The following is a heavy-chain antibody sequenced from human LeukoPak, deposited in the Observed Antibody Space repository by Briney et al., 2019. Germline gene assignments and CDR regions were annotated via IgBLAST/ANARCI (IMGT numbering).Heavy chain of an antibody. Sequence: ASVKVSCKASGYTFTSYYMHWVRQAPGQGLEWMGIINPSGGSTSYAQKFQGRVTMTRDTSTSTVYMELSSLRAEDTAVYYCAKNNNWNYVFDYWGQGILVTVSS. CDR3: AKNNNWNYVFDY. D-gene: IGHD1-7*01. V-gene: IGHV1-46*01. J-gene: IGHJ4*02. CDR2: INPSGGST. CDR1: GYTFTSYY.